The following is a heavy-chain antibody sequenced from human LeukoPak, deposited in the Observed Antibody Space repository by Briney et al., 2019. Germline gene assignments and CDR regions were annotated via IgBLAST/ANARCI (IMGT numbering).Heavy chain of an antibody. V-gene: IGHV4-39*01. Sequence: SETLSLTCTVSGGSISSSSYYWGWIRQPPGKGLEWIGSIYYSGSTYYNPSLKSRVTISVDTSKNQFSLKLSSVTAADTAVYYCASTNFPSVAGTTINWGQGTLVTVSS. J-gene: IGHJ4*02. CDR3: ASTNFPSVAGTTIN. CDR1: GGSISSSSYY. D-gene: IGHD6-19*01. CDR2: IYYSGST.